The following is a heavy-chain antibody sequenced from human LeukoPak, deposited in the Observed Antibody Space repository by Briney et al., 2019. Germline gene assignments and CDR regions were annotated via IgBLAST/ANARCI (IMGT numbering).Heavy chain of an antibody. J-gene: IGHJ5*02. CDR3: ARQARAGPILRLGELSSP. CDR1: GGSISSYY. D-gene: IGHD3-16*02. V-gene: IGHV4-59*08. CDR2: IYYSGST. Sequence: SETLSLTCTVSGGSISSYYWSWIRQPPGRGLEWIGYIYYSGSTNYNPSLKSRVTISVDTSKNQFSLKLSSVSAADTAVYYCARQARAGPILRLGELSSPWGQGTLVTVSS.